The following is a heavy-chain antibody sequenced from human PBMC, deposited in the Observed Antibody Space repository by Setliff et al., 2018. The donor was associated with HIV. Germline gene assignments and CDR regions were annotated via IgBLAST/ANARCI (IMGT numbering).Heavy chain of an antibody. CDR3: ARHAVPHYYDSSGPS. Sequence: SETLSLTCAVSGYSISSGYYWGWIRQPPGKGLEWIGNIYSGGTTYYNSSLRSRVTISVDTSKNQFSLKLNSVTAADTAVYYCARHAVPHYYDSSGPSWGPGTLVTVSS. CDR2: IYSGGTT. V-gene: IGHV4-38-2*01. CDR1: GYSISSGYY. J-gene: IGHJ5*02. D-gene: IGHD3-22*01.